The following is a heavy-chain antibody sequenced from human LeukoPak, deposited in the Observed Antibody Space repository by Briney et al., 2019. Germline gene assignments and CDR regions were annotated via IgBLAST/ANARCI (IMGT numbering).Heavy chain of an antibody. Sequence: SETLSLTCTVSGGSISSHYWSWIRQPPGKGLEWIGYIYYSGSTNYNPSLKSRVTISVDTSKNQFSLKLSSVTAADTAVYYCARVNRIAARLGAFDIWGQGTMVTVSS. CDR2: IYYSGST. D-gene: IGHD6-6*01. J-gene: IGHJ3*02. CDR3: ARVNRIAARLGAFDI. CDR1: GGSISSHY. V-gene: IGHV4-59*11.